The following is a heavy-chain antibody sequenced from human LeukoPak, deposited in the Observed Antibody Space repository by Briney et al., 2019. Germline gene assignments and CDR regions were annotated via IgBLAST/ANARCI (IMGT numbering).Heavy chain of an antibody. CDR1: GGTFSIYA. J-gene: IGHJ4*02. Sequence: GASVTVSCTASGGTFSIYAISWVRQAPGQGLEWMGGIIPIFGTANYAQKFQGRVTITADESTSTAYMELSSLRSEDTAVYYCARLDSQYRSPHWGQGTLVTVSS. CDR3: ARLDSQYRSPH. V-gene: IGHV1-69*13. D-gene: IGHD3-16*02. CDR2: IIPIFGTA.